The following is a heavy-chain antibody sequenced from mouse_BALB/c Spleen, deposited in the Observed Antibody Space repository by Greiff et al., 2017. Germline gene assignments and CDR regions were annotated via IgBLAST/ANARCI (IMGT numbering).Heavy chain of an antibody. CDR1: GFTFSSFG. CDR3: ARSRRMDY. Sequence: EVQLVESGGGLVQPGGSRKLSCAASGFTFSSFGMHWVRQAPEKGLEWVAYISSGSSTIYYADTVKGRFTISRDNPKNTLFLQMTSLRSEDTAMYYCARSRRMDYWGQGTSVTVSS. CDR2: ISSGSSTI. V-gene: IGHV5-17*02. J-gene: IGHJ4*01.